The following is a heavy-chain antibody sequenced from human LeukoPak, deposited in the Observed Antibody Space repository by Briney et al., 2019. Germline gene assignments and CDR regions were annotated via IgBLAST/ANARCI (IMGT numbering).Heavy chain of an antibody. CDR1: EFAFSRSA. V-gene: IGHV3-30-3*01. CDR3: ARDRHFAAFDI. Sequence: GGSLRLSCTDSEFAFSRSAMHWVRQAPGKGLEWVAVTSYDGIHKYYADSVQGRFTISRDNSKNTLYLQMNSLRVEDTAVYYCARDRHFAAFDIWGQGTMVTVSP. D-gene: IGHD3-3*02. J-gene: IGHJ3*02. CDR2: TSYDGIHK.